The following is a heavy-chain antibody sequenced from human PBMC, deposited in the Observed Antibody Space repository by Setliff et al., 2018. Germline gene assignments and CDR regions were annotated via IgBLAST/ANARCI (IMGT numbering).Heavy chain of an antibody. Sequence: GGSLRLSCVASGITFSDAWMTWVRQAPGKGLEWVGRIKGQTDGGTTDYAAPVKGRFTISIDDAKTTLYLQMNSLKTEDTAVYYCTTDPRDYYFDYWGQGTLVTVSS. CDR2: IKGQTDGGTT. CDR3: TTDPRDYYFDY. CDR1: GITFSDAW. D-gene: IGHD2-21*01. V-gene: IGHV3-15*01. J-gene: IGHJ4*02.